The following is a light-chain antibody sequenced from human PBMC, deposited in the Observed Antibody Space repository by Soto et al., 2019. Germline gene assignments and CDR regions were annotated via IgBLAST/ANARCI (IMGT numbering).Light chain of an antibody. V-gene: IGKV1-9*01. CDR2: AAS. Sequence: DIQLTQSPSFLSASVGDRVTITCRASQGINIFLAWFQQTPGKAPNLLISAASTLQSGVPSRFSGSGCATEFTLTISCLQPVDSATCCCQQWNSYPRTFVLGTKVDSK. J-gene: IGKJ2*01. CDR1: QGINIF. CDR3: QQWNSYPRT.